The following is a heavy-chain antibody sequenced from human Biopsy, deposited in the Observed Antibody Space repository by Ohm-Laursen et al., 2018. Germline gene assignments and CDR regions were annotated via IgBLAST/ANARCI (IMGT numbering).Heavy chain of an antibody. CDR2: IIPMFGTA. Sequence: SSVKVSCRASGGTFINYAISWVRQAPGQGLEWMGGIIPMFGTANYAQMFQGRVTISADESTSTSYMELSSLTTGDTAIYYCARGPHSGSHSCFDYWGRGTLVTVSS. V-gene: IGHV1-69*01. J-gene: IGHJ4*02. CDR1: GGTFINYA. CDR3: ARGPHSGSHSCFDY. D-gene: IGHD1-26*01.